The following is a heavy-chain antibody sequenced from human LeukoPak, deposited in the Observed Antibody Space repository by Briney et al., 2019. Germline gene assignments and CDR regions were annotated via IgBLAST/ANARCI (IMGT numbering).Heavy chain of an antibody. CDR3: ARAAQPGFDP. CDR1: GLTFSTYS. D-gene: IGHD1-14*01. Sequence: GRSLRLSCGASGLTFSTYSMNWVRQAPGKGLEWVSYISSDSGTRYYADSVKGRFTISRVNAKNSLYLQMNSLRAEDTAVYYCARAAQPGFDPWGQGTLVTVSS. J-gene: IGHJ5*02. CDR2: ISSDSGTR. V-gene: IGHV3-48*01.